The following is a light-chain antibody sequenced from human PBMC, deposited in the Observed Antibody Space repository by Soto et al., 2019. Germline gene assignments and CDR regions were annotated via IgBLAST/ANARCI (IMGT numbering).Light chain of an antibody. V-gene: IGLV3-9*01. CDR3: QVWDSSTVV. Sequence: SSELTQPLSVSVALGQTARITCGGNNIGSKNVHWYQLNPGQAPVLVIYRDTNRPSGIPERFSGSSSGNTATLAISGAQVGDDADYYCQVWDSSTVVFGGGTKLTVL. CDR1: NIGSKN. J-gene: IGLJ3*02. CDR2: RDT.